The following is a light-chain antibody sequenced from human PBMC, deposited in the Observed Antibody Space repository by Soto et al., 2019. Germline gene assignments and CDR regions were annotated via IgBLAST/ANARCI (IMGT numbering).Light chain of an antibody. Sequence: QPALTQPVSVSGSPGQSITISCTGTSSDLGSYDLVSWYQQHPGKAPKLMVYEVTKRPSGVSNRFSGSKSGNTASLTISGLQAEDEADYSCSSYAGSGTFYVFGSGTKVTVL. CDR3: SSYAGSGTFYV. CDR2: EVT. CDR1: SSDLGSYDL. V-gene: IGLV2-23*02. J-gene: IGLJ1*01.